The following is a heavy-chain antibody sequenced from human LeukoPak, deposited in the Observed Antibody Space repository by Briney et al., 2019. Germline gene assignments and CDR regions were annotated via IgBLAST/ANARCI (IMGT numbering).Heavy chain of an antibody. V-gene: IGHV5-51*01. J-gene: IGHJ6*02. CDR3: ARSVYDFWSGYYSRGMDV. D-gene: IGHD3-3*01. CDR1: GYSFTSYW. Sequence: GESLKISCKGSGYSFTSYWIGWVRQMPGKGLEWMGIIYPGDSDTRCSPSFQGQVTISADKSISTAYLQWSSLKASDTAMYYCARSVYDFWSGYYSRGMDVWGQGTTVTVPS. CDR2: IYPGDSDT.